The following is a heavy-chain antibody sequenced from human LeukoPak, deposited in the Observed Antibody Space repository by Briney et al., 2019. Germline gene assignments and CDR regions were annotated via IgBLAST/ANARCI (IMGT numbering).Heavy chain of an antibody. D-gene: IGHD2-21*01. CDR1: GFIFSAYA. J-gene: IGHJ6*03. CDR3: AKQPYNYYYLDV. V-gene: IGHV3-23*01. Sequence: GGSLRLSCSASGFIFSAYAMSWVRQAPGKGLEWVSTIVGDSSKTYYADSVKGRFTISRDNSNYMLFLHMNNLRAEDTAIYYCAKQPYNYYYLDVWGKGTTVTVSS. CDR2: IVGDSSKT.